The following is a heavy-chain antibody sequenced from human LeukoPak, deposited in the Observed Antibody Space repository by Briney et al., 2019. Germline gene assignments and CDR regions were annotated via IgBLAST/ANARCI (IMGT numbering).Heavy chain of an antibody. CDR3: AREFLAGSSWYLGSSADYFDY. V-gene: IGHV4-31*03. CDR2: IYYSGST. CDR1: GVSISSGGYY. Sequence: SETLSLTCTVSGVSISSGGYYWSWIRQHPGKGLEWIGYIYYSGSTYYNPSLKSRVTISVDTSKDQFSLKLCSVTATDTAVYYCAREFLAGSSWYLGSSADYFDYWGQGTLVTVSS. D-gene: IGHD6-13*01. J-gene: IGHJ4*02.